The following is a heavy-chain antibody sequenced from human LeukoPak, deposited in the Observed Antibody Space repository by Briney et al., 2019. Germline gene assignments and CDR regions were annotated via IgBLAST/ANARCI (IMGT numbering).Heavy chain of an antibody. Sequence: PGGSLRLSCAASGFTFSSYVMHWVRQAPGKGLEWVAVISYDGSNKYYADSVKGRFTISRDNSKNTLYLQMNSLRAEDTAVYYCARGHCSSTSCYADYWGQGTLVTVSS. CDR2: ISYDGSNK. J-gene: IGHJ4*02. D-gene: IGHD2-2*01. V-gene: IGHV3-30*04. CDR3: ARGHCSSTSCYADY. CDR1: GFTFSSYV.